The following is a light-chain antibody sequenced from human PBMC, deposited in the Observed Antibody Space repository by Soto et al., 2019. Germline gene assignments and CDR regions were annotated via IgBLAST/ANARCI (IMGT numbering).Light chain of an antibody. Sequence: EIVLTQSPGTLSLSLGERATLSCRASQSDSSSCLAWYQQKSGQGPRLLIYDASTRATGIPARFSGSGSGTEFTLTISSLQSEDFAVYYCQQYNNWPPWTFGQGTKVDIK. CDR3: QQYNNWPPWT. CDR1: QSDSSS. V-gene: IGKV3D-15*01. J-gene: IGKJ1*01. CDR2: DAS.